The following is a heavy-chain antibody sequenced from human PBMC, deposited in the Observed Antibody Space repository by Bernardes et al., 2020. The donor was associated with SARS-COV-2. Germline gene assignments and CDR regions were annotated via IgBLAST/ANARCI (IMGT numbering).Heavy chain of an antibody. CDR2: IKGDGSQG. J-gene: IGHJ4*02. Sequence: GSLRLSCAASGFTFSSYWMSWVRQAPGKGLEWVANIKGDGSQGSSVDSVRGRFAISRDNAKNLLYLQMDSLRAEDTAVYYCARIDDVTGRDYWSQGTLVTVSS. CDR1: GFTFSSYW. D-gene: IGHD3-9*01. V-gene: IGHV3-7*01. CDR3: ARIDDVTGRDY.